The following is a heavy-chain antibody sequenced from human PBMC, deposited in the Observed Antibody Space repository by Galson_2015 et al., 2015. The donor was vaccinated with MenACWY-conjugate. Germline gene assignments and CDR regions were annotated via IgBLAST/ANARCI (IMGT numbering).Heavy chain of an antibody. CDR3: ARGARGYSYGYYFDY. CDR1: GFTFSSYS. D-gene: IGHD5-18*01. Sequence: SLRLSCAASGFTFSSYSMNWVRQAPGKGLEWVSYISSSSSTIYYADSVKGRFTISRDNAKNSLYLQMNSLRAEDTAVYYCARGARGYSYGYYFDYWGQGTLVTVSS. CDR2: ISSSSSTI. J-gene: IGHJ4*02. V-gene: IGHV3-48*01.